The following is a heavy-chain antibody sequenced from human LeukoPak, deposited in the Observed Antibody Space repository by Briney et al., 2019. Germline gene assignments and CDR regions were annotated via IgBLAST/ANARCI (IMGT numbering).Heavy chain of an antibody. D-gene: IGHD2-21*02. Sequence: GGSLRLSCAASGSTFSSYSMNWVRQAPGKGLEWVSYISSSSSTIYYADSVKGRFTISRDNAKNSLYLQMNSLRAEDTAVYYCARKRGGDLYYFDYWGQGTLVTVSS. CDR3: ARKRGGDLYYFDY. J-gene: IGHJ4*02. CDR1: GSTFSSYS. V-gene: IGHV3-48*04. CDR2: ISSSSSTI.